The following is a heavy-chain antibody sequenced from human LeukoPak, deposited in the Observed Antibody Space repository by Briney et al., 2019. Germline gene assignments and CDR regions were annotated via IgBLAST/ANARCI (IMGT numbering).Heavy chain of an antibody. D-gene: IGHD3-9*01. CDR1: GYTFTGYY. J-gene: IGHJ3*02. Sequence: ASVKVSCKASGYTFTGYYMHWVRQAPGQGLEWMGWINPNSGGTNYAQKFQGRVTMTRDTSISTAYMELSRLRSDDTAVYYCARGTTSYDILTGLNSADAFDIWGQGTMVTVSS. V-gene: IGHV1-2*02. CDR2: INPNSGGT. CDR3: ARGTTSYDILTGLNSADAFDI.